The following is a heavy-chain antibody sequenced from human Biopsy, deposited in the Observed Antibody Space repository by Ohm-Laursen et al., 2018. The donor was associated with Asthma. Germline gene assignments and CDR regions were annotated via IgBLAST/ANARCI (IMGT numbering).Heavy chain of an antibody. CDR1: GFTFDNYT. V-gene: IGHV3-53*01. CDR3: ARGDSSNWSHYYFDY. J-gene: IGHJ4*02. CDR2: IYSGGTS. D-gene: IGHD3-22*01. Sequence: GSLRLSCAASGFTFDNYTMHWVRQAPGKGLEWVSVIYSGGTSHTADSVRGRFTISRDYSKNTLYLQMHSLRAEDTAVYYCARGDSSNWSHYYFDYWGQGTLVTVSS.